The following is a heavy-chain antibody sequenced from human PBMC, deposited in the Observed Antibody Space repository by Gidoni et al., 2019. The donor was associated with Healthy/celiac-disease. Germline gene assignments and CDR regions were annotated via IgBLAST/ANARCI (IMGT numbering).Heavy chain of an antibody. Sequence: QVQLQESGPGLVKPSETLSLTCTVSRGSISSYYWSWIRQPPGKGLEWIGYIYYSGSTNYNPSLKSRVTISVDTSKNQFSLKLSSVTAADTAVYYCARGRDWGPEGHNWFDPWGQGTLVTVSS. CDR2: IYYSGST. J-gene: IGHJ5*02. D-gene: IGHD2-21*02. CDR1: RGSISSYY. CDR3: ARGRDWGPEGHNWFDP. V-gene: IGHV4-59*01.